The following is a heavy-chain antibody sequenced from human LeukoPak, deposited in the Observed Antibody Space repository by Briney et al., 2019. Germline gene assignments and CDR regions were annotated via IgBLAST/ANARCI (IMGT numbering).Heavy chain of an antibody. CDR3: AKGPLSYYYYYMDV. CDR2: ISRSSTYI. J-gene: IGHJ6*03. CDR1: GLTFSNYD. V-gene: IGHV3-21*04. Sequence: GGYLRLSCAASGLTFSNYDMNWVRQAPGKGLEWVSSISRSSTYIYYANSVKGRFSISRDNSKNTLYLQMNSLRAEDTAVYYCAKGPLSYYYYYMDVWGKGTTVTVSS.